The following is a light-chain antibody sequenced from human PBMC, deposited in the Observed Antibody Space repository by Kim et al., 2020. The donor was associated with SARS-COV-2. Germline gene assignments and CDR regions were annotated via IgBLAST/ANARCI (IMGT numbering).Light chain of an antibody. CDR2: KIS. CDR3: MQSTQFPWT. Sequence: DIVMTQTPLSSPVTLGQPASISCRSSQGLVHSDGDTYLNWLQQRPGQSPRLLIYKISKRFSGVPDRFSGSGAGTDFTLKISRVEAEDVGVYYCMQSTQFPWTFGQGTKLEI. J-gene: IGKJ1*01. CDR1: QGLVHSDGDTY. V-gene: IGKV2-24*01.